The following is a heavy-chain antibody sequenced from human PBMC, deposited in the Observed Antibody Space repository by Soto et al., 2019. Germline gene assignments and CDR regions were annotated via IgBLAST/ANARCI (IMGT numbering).Heavy chain of an antibody. D-gene: IGHD2-15*01. J-gene: IGHJ1*01. V-gene: IGHV3-23*01. CDR2: ISGSGGST. CDR1: GFTFSSYA. Sequence: GGSLRLSCAASGFTFSSYAMSWVRQAPGKGLEWVSAISGSGGSTYYADSVKGRFTISRDNSKNTLYLQMNSLRAEDTAVYYCAKPGYCSGGSCSLLIEYFQHWGQGTLVTVSS. CDR3: AKPGYCSGGSCSLLIEYFQH.